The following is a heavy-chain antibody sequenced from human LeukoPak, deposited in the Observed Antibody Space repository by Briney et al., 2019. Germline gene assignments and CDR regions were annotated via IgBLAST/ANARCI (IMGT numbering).Heavy chain of an antibody. J-gene: IGHJ3*02. CDR3: AREVSAMIVVVDHSAYAFDI. CDR2: IYTSGST. D-gene: IGHD3-22*01. Sequence: SETLSLTCTVSGDSISSGSYYWSWIRQPAGKGLEWIGRIYTSGSTNYNPSLKSRVTISVDTSKNQFSLKLSSVTAADTAVYYCAREVSAMIVVVDHSAYAFDIWGQGTMVTVSS. CDR1: GDSISSGSYY. V-gene: IGHV4-61*02.